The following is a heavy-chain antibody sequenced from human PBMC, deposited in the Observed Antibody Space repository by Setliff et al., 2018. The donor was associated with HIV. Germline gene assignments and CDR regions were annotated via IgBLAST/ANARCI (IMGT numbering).Heavy chain of an antibody. J-gene: IGHJ4*02. CDR2: ISAYNGNT. CDR3: ARDPPVVVRHLFDL. D-gene: IGHD2-15*01. Sequence: ASVKVSCKDSGYSFSTNGISWVRQAPGQGLEWMGWISAYNGNTNYAQKFQGRVTMTTDTSTSTSSMELRSLTSDDTAVYYCARDPPVVVRHLFDLWGQGTLVTVSS. V-gene: IGHV1-18*01. CDR1: GYSFSTNG.